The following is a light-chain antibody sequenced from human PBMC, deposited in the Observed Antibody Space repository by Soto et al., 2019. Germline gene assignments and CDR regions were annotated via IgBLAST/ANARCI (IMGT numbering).Light chain of an antibody. CDR2: RIF. Sequence: EIVMKQSAGTVSVFPGETVTHSCRASQSVSGYLDWFHQKPGQAPRLVLLRIFTRAIGVPARFSGSGSETEFTLTISGLQSEDSGVYYCLQHYFWPWTFGQGTKVDI. CDR3: LQHYFWPWT. CDR1: QSVSGY. J-gene: IGKJ1*01. V-gene: IGKV3-15*01.